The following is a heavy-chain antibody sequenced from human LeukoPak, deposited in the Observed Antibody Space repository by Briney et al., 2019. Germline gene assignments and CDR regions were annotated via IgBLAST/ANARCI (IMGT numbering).Heavy chain of an antibody. J-gene: IGHJ4*02. CDR2: IYTSGST. CDR3: ARAFVVDSSEKPEIHFDY. CDR1: GGSISSGSYY. D-gene: IGHD3-22*01. V-gene: IGHV4-61*02. Sequence: SETLSLTCTVSGGSISSGSYYWRWIRQPAGKGLEWIGRIYTSGSTNYNPSLKSRVTISVDTSKNQFSLKLSSVTAADTAVYYCARAFVVDSSEKPEIHFDYWGQGTLVTVSS.